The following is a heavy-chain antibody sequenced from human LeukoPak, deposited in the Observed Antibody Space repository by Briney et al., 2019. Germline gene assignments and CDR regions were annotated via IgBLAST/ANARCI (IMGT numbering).Heavy chain of an antibody. CDR2: IYDNGST. J-gene: IGHJ3*02. D-gene: IGHD3-22*01. Sequence: SETLSLTCTVSGDSISNYYWNWIRQPPGKGLEWIGYIYDNGSTNYNPSLKSRVTISVDTSKNQFSLKLSSVTAADTAVYYCACLTTADAFDIWGQGTMVTVSS. CDR1: GDSISNYY. V-gene: IGHV4-59*01. CDR3: ACLTTADAFDI.